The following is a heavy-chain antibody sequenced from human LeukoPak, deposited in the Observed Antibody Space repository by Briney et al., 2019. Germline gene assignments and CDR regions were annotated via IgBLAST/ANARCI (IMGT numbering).Heavy chain of an antibody. D-gene: IGHD1-1*01. J-gene: IGHJ3*02. CDR1: GGSISSGSYY. CDR3: ARVQYDYAFDI. V-gene: IGHV4-61*10. Sequence: SETLSLTCSVSGGSISSGSYYWSWIRQPAGKGLEWIGYIYYSGSTNYNPSLKSRVTISVDTSKNQFSLKLSSVTAADTAVYYCARVQYDYAFDIWGQGTMVTVSS. CDR2: IYYSGST.